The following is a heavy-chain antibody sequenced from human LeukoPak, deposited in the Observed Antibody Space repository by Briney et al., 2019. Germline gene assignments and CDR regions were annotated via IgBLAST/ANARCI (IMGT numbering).Heavy chain of an antibody. J-gene: IGHJ4*02. D-gene: IGHD3-3*01. CDR1: GFTFSSYW. V-gene: IGHV3-74*01. Sequence: GGSLRLSCAASGFTFSSYWMHWVRQAPGKGLVWVSRINGDGSATNYADSVKGRFTISRDDAKNTLYLQMNSLGAEDTAVYYCARGGSQIFYYDFCDYWGQGTLVTVSS. CDR3: ARGGSQIFYYDFCDY. CDR2: INGDGSAT.